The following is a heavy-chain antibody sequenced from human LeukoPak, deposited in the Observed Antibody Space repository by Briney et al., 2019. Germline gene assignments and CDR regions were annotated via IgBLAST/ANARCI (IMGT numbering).Heavy chain of an antibody. V-gene: IGHV4-39*07. CDR1: GDSISSSPEY. D-gene: IGHD2-2*01. J-gene: IGHJ4*02. CDR3: ARVYQSAEYYFDY. CDR2: INYSGST. Sequence: SETLSLTCSVSGDSISSSPEYWGWIRQPPGKGLEYIGSINYSGSTYYHPSLKSRVTISLDTSKNQFSLKLTSVTAADTAVYYCARVYQSAEYYFDYWGQGNLVSVSS.